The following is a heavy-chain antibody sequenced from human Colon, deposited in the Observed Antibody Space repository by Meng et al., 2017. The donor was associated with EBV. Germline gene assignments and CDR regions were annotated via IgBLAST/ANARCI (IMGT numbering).Heavy chain of an antibody. CDR1: GGSISSGGYY. Sequence: AQLPESGPGLVKPSQTLSLTCTVSGGSISSGGYYWSWIRQHPGKGLEWIGYIHSSGSTYYNPSLRSRLTISVDTSKNQFSLKLSSVTAADTAVYYCARASYGSGSPLGESWFDPWGQGTLVTVSS. V-gene: IGHV4-31*03. CDR2: IHSSGST. J-gene: IGHJ5*02. CDR3: ARASYGSGSPLGESWFDP. D-gene: IGHD3-10*01.